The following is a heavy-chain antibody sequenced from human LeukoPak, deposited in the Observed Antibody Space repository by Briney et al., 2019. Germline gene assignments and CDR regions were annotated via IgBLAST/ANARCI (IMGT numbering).Heavy chain of an antibody. D-gene: IGHD2-15*01. J-gene: IGHJ4*02. CDR1: GGTFSRYA. CDR2: IIPIPGIA. Sequence: SVKVSCKASGGTFSRYAISWVGQAPGQGLEWMGRIIPIPGIANYAQKFQCRVTITADKSTSTAYMELSSLRSEDTAVYYCSYTPKKDYSGPGALVTVSS. CDR3: SYTPKKDY. V-gene: IGHV1-69*04.